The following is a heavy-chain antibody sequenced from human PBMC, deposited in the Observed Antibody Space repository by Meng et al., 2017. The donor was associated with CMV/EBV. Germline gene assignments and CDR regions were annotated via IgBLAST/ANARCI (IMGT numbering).Heavy chain of an antibody. CDR2: ISSNGGST. J-gene: IGHJ6*02. CDR3: ARVVPAVYGMDV. D-gene: IGHD2-2*01. Sequence: GESLKISCAASGLTFSSYAMHWVRQAPGKGLEYVSAISSNGGSTYYADSVKGRFTISRDNSKNTLYLQMGSLRAEDMAVYYCARVVPAVYGMDVWGQGTTVTVSS. CDR1: GLTFSSYA. V-gene: IGHV3-64*02.